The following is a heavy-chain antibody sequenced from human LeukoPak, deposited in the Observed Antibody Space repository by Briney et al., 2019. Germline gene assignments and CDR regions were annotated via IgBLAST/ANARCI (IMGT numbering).Heavy chain of an antibody. CDR3: ASTHYGSGSYRFDY. J-gene: IGHJ4*02. Sequence: SETLSLTCTVSGGSISSYYWSWIRQPAGKGLEWIGRIYTSGSTNYNPSLKSRVTMSVDTSKNKFSLKLSSVTAADTAVYYCASTHYGSGSYRFDYWGQGTLVTVSS. CDR2: IYTSGST. D-gene: IGHD3-10*01. V-gene: IGHV4-4*07. CDR1: GGSISSYY.